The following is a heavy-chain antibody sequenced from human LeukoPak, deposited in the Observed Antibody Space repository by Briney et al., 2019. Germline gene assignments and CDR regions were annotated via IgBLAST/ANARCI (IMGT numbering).Heavy chain of an antibody. V-gene: IGHV3-48*02. Sequence: PGGSLRLSCAASGFTFSNYNMNWVRQAPGKGLEWVSYISSSGATIHYADSVRGRFSISRDNAKNSLSLQMNSLRDEDTAVYYCARNYYGSGSYYLFDYWGQGTLVTVSS. D-gene: IGHD3-10*01. CDR2: ISSSGATI. CDR1: GFTFSNYN. J-gene: IGHJ4*02. CDR3: ARNYYGSGSYYLFDY.